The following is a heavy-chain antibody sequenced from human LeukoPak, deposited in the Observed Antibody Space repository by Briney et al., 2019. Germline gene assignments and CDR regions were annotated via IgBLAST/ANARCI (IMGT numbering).Heavy chain of an antibody. CDR1: GFTFYTYA. J-gene: IGHJ4*02. CDR2: ISGRGDST. D-gene: IGHD3-10*01. V-gene: IGHV3-23*01. CDR3: ARDLNDYYGSGGAGY. Sequence: GGSLRLSCAASGFTFYTYAMSWVRQAPGKGLEWVSAISGRGDSTNYADSVKGRFTISRDNSKNTLYLQMNSLRAEDTAVYYCARDLNDYYGSGGAGYWGQGTLVTVSS.